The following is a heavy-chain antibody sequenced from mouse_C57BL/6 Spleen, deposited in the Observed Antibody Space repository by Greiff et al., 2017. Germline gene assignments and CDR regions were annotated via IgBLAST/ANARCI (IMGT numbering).Heavy chain of an antibody. D-gene: IGHD3-2*02. CDR3: ARGDSSGYKDY. V-gene: IGHV3-6*01. CDR1: GYSITSGYY. CDR2: ISYDGSN. J-gene: IGHJ2*01. Sequence: EVKLVESGPGLVKPSQSLSLTCSVTGYSITSGYYWNWIRQFPGNKLEWMGYISYDGSNNYNPSLKNRISITRDTSKNQFFLKLNSVTTEDTATYYCARGDSSGYKDYWGQGTTLTVSS.